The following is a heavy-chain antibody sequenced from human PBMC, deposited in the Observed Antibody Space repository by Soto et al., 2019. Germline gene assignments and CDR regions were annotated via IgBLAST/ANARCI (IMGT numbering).Heavy chain of an antibody. Sequence: TLSLTCAVSGGSISGGCFSWSWIRQPPGKGLEWIGYSLHTGDTQYNPSLKSRVSMSVDKSKNQFSLHLTSVTAADTAVYYWARLQFGEGFDYWGQGALVTVSS. CDR1: GGSISGGCFS. CDR3: ARLQFGEGFDY. D-gene: IGHD3-10*01. J-gene: IGHJ4*02. V-gene: IGHV4-30-2*01. CDR2: SLHTGDT.